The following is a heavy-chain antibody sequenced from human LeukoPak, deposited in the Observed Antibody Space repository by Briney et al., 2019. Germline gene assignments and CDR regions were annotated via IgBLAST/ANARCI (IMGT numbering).Heavy chain of an antibody. CDR2: INHSGST. CDR3: ARDVLLWFGEHIGFDY. D-gene: IGHD3-10*01. V-gene: IGHV4-34*01. J-gene: IGHJ4*02. CDR1: GGSFSGYY. Sequence: SETLSLTCAVYGGSFSGYYWSWIRQPPGKGLEWIGEINHSGSTNYNPSLKSRVTISADTSKNQFSLKLSSVTAADTAVYYCARDVLLWFGEHIGFDYWGQGTLVTVSS.